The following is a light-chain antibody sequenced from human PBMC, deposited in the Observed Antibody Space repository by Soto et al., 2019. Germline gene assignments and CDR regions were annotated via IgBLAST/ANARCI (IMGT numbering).Light chain of an antibody. V-gene: IGKV1-6*01. Sequence: ATQMTQSPSSLSASVGDRITITCRASRDIGSDLSWYQQKPGKAPTLLIYAASILQSGVPXTFRRSGSATDFTLTISSLQHEDFATYYCLLDFRYFWAFGQGTKVDIK. CDR2: AAS. J-gene: IGKJ1*01. CDR3: LLDFRYFWA. CDR1: RDIGSD.